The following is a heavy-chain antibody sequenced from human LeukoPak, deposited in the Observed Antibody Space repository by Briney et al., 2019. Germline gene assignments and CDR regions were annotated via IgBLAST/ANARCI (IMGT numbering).Heavy chain of an antibody. J-gene: IGHJ6*02. CDR3: ARVIERYDFWSGYYSHYGMDV. D-gene: IGHD3-3*01. CDR2: ISYDGSNK. V-gene: IGHV3-30-3*01. CDR1: GFTFSSYA. Sequence: GGSLRLSCAASGFTFSSYAMHWVRQAPGKGLEWVAVISYDGSNKYYADSVKGRFTISRDNSKNTLYLQMNSLRAEDTAVYYCARVIERYDFWSGYYSHYGMDVWGQGTTVTVSS.